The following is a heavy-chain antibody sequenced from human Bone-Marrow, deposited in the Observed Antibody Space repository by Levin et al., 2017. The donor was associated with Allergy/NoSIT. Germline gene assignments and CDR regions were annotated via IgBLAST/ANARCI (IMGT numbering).Heavy chain of an antibody. CDR1: GGSISSYY. V-gene: IGHV4-59*01. Sequence: SETLSLTCTVSGGSISSYYWSWIRQPPGKGLEWIGYVSHSGNTNYNPSIKSRVSMSVDSSKNQFSLNLNSVTAADTAVYYCASCISVDGPRSGYAFDIWGQGTTVTVSS. CDR3: ASCISVDGPRSGYAFDI. CDR2: VSHSGNT. J-gene: IGHJ3*02. D-gene: IGHD6-19*01.